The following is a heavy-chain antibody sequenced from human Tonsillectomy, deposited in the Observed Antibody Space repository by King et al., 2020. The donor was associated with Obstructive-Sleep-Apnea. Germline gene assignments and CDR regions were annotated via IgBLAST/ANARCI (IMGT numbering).Heavy chain of an antibody. V-gene: IGHV5-51*01. D-gene: IGHD3-10*01. J-gene: IGHJ4*02. CDR2: IYPGDSNI. Sequence: QLVQSGAEVKKPGESLKISCKDSGFSFHNYWIGWVRQKPGKGLEWMGVIYPGDSNIRYSPSFQGHVTISVDESIYTPYLQWSSLKASDTAMYYCAASYYYYGAGTYFKYWGQGTLVTVSS. CDR1: GFSFHNYW. CDR3: AASYYYYGAGTYFKY.